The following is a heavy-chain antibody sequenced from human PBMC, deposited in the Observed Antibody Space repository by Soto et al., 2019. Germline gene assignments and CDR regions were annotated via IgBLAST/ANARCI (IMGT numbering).Heavy chain of an antibody. D-gene: IGHD3-16*01. CDR1: GFTFSSYS. CDR2: MSYDENSK. V-gene: IGHV3-30-3*01. CDR3: VRGRTVNDHDDFDS. J-gene: IGHJ4*02. Sequence: GGSLRLSCAASGFTFSSYSMHWVRQAPGKGLEWVAAMSYDENSKYFADSVKGRFTISRDNSKNTLSLQMNSLGPEDSAVYYCVRGRTVNDHDDFDSCGQGTLVTVS.